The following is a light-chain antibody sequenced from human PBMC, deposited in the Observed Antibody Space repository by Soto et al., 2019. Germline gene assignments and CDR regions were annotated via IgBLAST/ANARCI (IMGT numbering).Light chain of an antibody. J-gene: IGLJ1*01. V-gene: IGLV2-8*01. CDR1: SSDVGRYNY. Sequence: QSVLTQPPSASXSPGQSVTISCTGTSSDVGRYNYVSWYQQHPGKAPKLMISGVNKRASGVPDRFSGSKSGNTASLTVSGLQAEDEADYYCSSYAGTPFVFGTGTKVTVL. CDR2: GVN. CDR3: SSYAGTPFV.